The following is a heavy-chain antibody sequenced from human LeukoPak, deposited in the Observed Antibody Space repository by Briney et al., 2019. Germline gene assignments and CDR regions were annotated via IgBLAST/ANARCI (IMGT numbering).Heavy chain of an antibody. V-gene: IGHV1-69*04. CDR2: IIPILGIA. D-gene: IGHD1-26*01. Sequence: ASVKVSCKASGGTFSSYAISWVRQAPGQRLEWMGRIIPILGIANYAQKFQGRVTITADKSTSTAYMELSSLRSEDTAVYYCARDFPDSGSTPSFDYWGQGTLVTVSS. CDR3: ARDFPDSGSTPSFDY. J-gene: IGHJ4*02. CDR1: GGTFSSYA.